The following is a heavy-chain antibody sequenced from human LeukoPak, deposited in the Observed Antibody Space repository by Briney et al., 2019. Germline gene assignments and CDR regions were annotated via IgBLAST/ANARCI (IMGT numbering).Heavy chain of an antibody. CDR2: ITSGSTYT. CDR1: GFTFSNYY. D-gene: IGHD2-2*01. J-gene: IGHJ3*02. CDR3: ARVKGTYCTSTTCQPAFDI. Sequence: GGSLRLSCAASGFTFSNYYISWIRQAPGKGLEWVSYITSGSTYTNYADSVKGRFTISRDNSKNSLYLQMNSLSAEDTAVYYCARVKGTYCTSTTCQPAFDIWGQGTMVTVSS. V-gene: IGHV3-11*05.